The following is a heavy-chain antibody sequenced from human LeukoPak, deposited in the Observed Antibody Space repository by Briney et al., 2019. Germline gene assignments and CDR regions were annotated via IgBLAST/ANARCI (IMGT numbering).Heavy chain of an antibody. D-gene: IGHD3-22*01. CDR1: GFTFSNYG. V-gene: IGHV3-21*04. J-gene: IGHJ6*02. Sequence: GGSLRLSCAASGFTFSNYGMNWVRQAPGKGLEWISSITTAGTFKYYADSLKGRFTISRDNSKNTLYLQMNSLRAEDTAVYYCAKEITMIVVVIGYGMDVWGQGTTVTVSS. CDR3: AKEITMIVVVIGYGMDV. CDR2: ITTAGTFK.